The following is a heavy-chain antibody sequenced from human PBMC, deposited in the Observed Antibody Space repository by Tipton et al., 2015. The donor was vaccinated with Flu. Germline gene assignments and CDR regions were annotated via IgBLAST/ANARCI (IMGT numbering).Heavy chain of an antibody. D-gene: IGHD3-16*01. CDR2: IHSSGST. J-gene: IGHJ5*02. Sequence: TLSLTCTVSGGSIRSSTDYWGWVRQPPGKGLDWIGTIHSSGSTYYNPSLTSRVTISLDTSKNQFSLRLTSVTAADTAIYYCGRNYGPFNWFDHWGQGTLVTVSS. CDR3: GRNYGPFNWFDH. V-gene: IGHV4-39*01. CDR1: GGSIRSSTDY.